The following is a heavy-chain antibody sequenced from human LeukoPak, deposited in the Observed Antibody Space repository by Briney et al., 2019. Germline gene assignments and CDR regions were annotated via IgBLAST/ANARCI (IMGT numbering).Heavy chain of an antibody. V-gene: IGHV4-39*07. J-gene: IGHJ5*02. CDR2: IYYSGST. Sequence: SETLSLTCTVSGGSIISSNYYWGWIRQPPGKGLEWIASIYYSGSTNYNPSLKSRVTISVDTSKNQFSLKLSSVTAADTAVYYCARVLDSSGYYYGFDPWGQGTLVTVSS. CDR1: GGSIISSNYY. CDR3: ARVLDSSGYYYGFDP. D-gene: IGHD3-22*01.